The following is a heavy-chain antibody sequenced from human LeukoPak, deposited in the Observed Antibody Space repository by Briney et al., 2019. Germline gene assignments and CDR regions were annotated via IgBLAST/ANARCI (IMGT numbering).Heavy chain of an antibody. D-gene: IGHD1/OR15-1a*01. CDR3: ASSESQTKFDY. V-gene: IGHV5-51*01. CDR1: GHSFTNYW. Sequence: GESLKISCKDSGHSFTNYWFGWVRQKPGKGLEWMGIIYPRDSDTAYSPSFQGHVTISADKSISTAFLQWSSLKASDSAMYYCASSESQTKFDYWGQGTLVTVSS. CDR2: IYPRDSDT. J-gene: IGHJ4*02.